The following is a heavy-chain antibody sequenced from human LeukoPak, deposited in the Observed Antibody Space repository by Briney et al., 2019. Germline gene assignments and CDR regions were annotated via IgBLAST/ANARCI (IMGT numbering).Heavy chain of an antibody. Sequence: GGSLRLSCTVSGFTFSSNSMSWVRQAPGKGLEWVSFIYSDNTHYSDSVKGRFTISRDNSKNTLYLQMNSLRAEDTAVYYCAREGGWFRFNYYYYMDVWGKGTTVTVSS. CDR3: AREGGWFRFNYYYYMDV. V-gene: IGHV3-53*01. CDR2: IYSDNT. J-gene: IGHJ6*03. CDR1: GFTFSSNS. D-gene: IGHD2-15*01.